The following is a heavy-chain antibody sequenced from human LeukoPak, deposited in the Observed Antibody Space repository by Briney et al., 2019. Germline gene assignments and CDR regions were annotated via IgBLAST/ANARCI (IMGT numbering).Heavy chain of an antibody. V-gene: IGHV3-21*01. CDR2: ISSSSSYI. J-gene: IGHJ6*02. Sequence: GGSLRLSCAASGFTFSSYSMNWVRQAPGKGLEWVSSISSSSSYIYYADSVKGRFTISRDNAKNSLYLQMNSLRAEDTAVYYCAGAYYYGSGSPSNEGYYYGMDVWGQGTTVTVSS. CDR1: GFTFSSYS. D-gene: IGHD3-10*01. CDR3: AGAYYYGSGSPSNEGYYYGMDV.